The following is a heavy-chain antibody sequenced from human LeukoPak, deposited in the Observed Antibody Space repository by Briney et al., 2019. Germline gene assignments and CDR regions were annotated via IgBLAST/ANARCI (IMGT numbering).Heavy chain of an antibody. CDR3: ARGLGTMVRARSAFDI. J-gene: IGHJ3*02. D-gene: IGHD3-10*01. Sequence: ASVKVSCKASGYTFTSYDINWVRQATGQGLEWMGWMNPNSGNTGYAQRFQGRVTMTRNTSISTAYMELSSLRSEDTAVYYCARGLGTMVRARSAFDIWGQGTMVTVSS. CDR1: GYTFTSYD. V-gene: IGHV1-8*01. CDR2: MNPNSGNT.